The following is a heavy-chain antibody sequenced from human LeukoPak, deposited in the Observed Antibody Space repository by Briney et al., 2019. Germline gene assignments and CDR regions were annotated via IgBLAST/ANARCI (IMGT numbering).Heavy chain of an antibody. V-gene: IGHV4-59*01. CDR2: IYYSGST. Sequence: SETLSLTCTVSGGSISSYYWSWIRQPPGKGLEWIGYIYYSGSTNYNPSLKSRVTISVDTSKNQFSLKLSSVTAADTAVYYCARVAGYCSSTSCPYNWFDPWGQGTLVTVSS. D-gene: IGHD2-2*01. CDR1: GGSISSYY. J-gene: IGHJ5*02. CDR3: ARVAGYCSSTSCPYNWFDP.